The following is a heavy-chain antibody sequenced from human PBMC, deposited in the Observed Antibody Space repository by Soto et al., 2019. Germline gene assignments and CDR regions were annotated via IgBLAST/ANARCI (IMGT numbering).Heavy chain of an antibody. CDR2: ISSAGGST. CDR1: GFTFTDYA. Sequence: EVQLLESGGGLVQPGGSLRLTCAASGFTFTDYAMSWVRQAPGKGLEWVSAISSAGGSTYYADSVKGRLTISRDDSTNQGSQLKDSLGDEDAAVFYCSKQREGSIWYRDFHTWGQGTLVAVSS. CDR3: SKQREGSIWYRDFHT. D-gene: IGHD3-3*02. V-gene: IGHV3-23*01. J-gene: IGHJ4*02.